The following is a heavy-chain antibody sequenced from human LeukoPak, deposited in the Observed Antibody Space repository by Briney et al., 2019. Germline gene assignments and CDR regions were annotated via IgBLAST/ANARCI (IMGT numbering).Heavy chain of an antibody. D-gene: IGHD5-12*01. V-gene: IGHV3-7*01. CDR2: INQDGSQT. CDR1: GFAFSDYW. J-gene: IGHJ4*02. Sequence: SGGSLRLSCTASGFAFSDYWMSWVRQAPGKGLEWLANINQDGSQTSYVASVRGRFTVSRDNAKNSLYLQMTSLRADDTAVYYCARGSPPRYSGYDWVFWGRGTLVTVSS. CDR3: ARGSPPRYSGYDWVF.